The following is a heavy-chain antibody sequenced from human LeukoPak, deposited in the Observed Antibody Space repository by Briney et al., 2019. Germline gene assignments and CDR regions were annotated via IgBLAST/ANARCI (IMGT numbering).Heavy chain of an antibody. D-gene: IGHD3-3*01. CDR2: INHSGST. Sequence: SETLSLTCAVYGGSFSDYYWSWIRQPPGKGLEWIGEINHSGSTNYNPSLKSRATISVDTSKNQFSLKLSSVTAADTAVYYCARVLRPFTIFGVVFKSIDYFDYWGQGTLITVSS. CDR3: ARVLRPFTIFGVVFKSIDYFDY. J-gene: IGHJ4*02. CDR1: GGSFSDYY. V-gene: IGHV4-34*01.